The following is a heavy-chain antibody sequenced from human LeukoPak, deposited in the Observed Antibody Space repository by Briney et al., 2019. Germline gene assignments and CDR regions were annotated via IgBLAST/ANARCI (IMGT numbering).Heavy chain of an antibody. CDR2: IKKDGSEK. J-gene: IGHJ4*02. CDR3: ARWDFDY. V-gene: IGHV3-7*03. CDR1: GFSFSDYW. Sequence: GGSLRLSCAASGFSFSDYWMSWVRQAPGKGLEWVANIKKDGSEKYCVDSVKGRFTISRDNAKNSLYLQMNSLRVEDTAVYYCARWDFDYWGQGTLVTVSS.